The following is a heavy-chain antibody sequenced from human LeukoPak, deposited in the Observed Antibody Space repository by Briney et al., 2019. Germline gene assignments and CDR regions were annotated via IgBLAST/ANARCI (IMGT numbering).Heavy chain of an antibody. D-gene: IGHD5-18*01. CDR1: GDSVSSNNAA. Sequence: SQTLSLTCAISGDSVSSNNAAWNWIRQSPSRGLERLGRTYYRSKWYNDYAVSVKSRITINPDTSKNQFSLQLNSVTPEDTAVYYCARISGGYSYGDDAFDIWGQGPMVTVSS. CDR3: ARISGGYSYGDDAFDI. CDR2: TYYRSKWYN. J-gene: IGHJ3*02. V-gene: IGHV6-1*01.